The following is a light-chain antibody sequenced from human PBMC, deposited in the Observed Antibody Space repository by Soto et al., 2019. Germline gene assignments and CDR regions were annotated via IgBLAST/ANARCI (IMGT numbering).Light chain of an antibody. CDR1: QAISSY. CDR3: QQLNRYPFT. CDR2: AAS. J-gene: IGKJ3*01. V-gene: IGKV1-9*01. Sequence: IQLTQSPSFLSASVGDRVTITFRASQAISSYLAWYQQKPGKSPKLLIYAASTLQSGVPSRFSGSGSGTDITLTISSLQPEDFATYYGQQLNRYPFTFGPGTKVDIK.